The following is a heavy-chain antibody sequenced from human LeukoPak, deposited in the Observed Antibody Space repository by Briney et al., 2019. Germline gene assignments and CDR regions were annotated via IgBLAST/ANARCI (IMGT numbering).Heavy chain of an antibody. J-gene: IGHJ6*02. Sequence: ASVKVSCKASGYTFTGYYMHWVRQAPGQGLEWMGWINPNSGGTNYAQKFQGRVTMTRDTSISTAYMELSRLRSDDTAVYYCARAVLWWSQSVYGMDVWGQGTTVTVPS. CDR3: ARAVLWWSQSVYGMDV. D-gene: IGHD2-21*01. CDR1: GYTFTGYY. V-gene: IGHV1-2*02. CDR2: INPNSGGT.